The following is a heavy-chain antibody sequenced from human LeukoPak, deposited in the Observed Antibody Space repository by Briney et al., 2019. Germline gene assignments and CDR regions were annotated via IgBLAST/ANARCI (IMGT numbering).Heavy chain of an antibody. V-gene: IGHV1-46*01. Sequence: ASVKVSCKASGYTFTSYYMHWVRQAPGQGLEWMGIINPSGGSTSYAQKFQGRVTMTRDTSTSTVYMELSGLRSEDTAVYYCARSHPPTYPSYYYYAMDVWGQGTTVTVSS. CDR1: GYTFTSYY. J-gene: IGHJ6*02. CDR2: INPSGGST. D-gene: IGHD2-21*01. CDR3: ARSHPPTYPSYYYYAMDV.